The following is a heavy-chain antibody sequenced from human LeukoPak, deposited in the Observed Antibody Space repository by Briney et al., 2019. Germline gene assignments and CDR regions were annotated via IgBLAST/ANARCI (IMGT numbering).Heavy chain of an antibody. Sequence: SVKVSCKASGGTFSSYAISWVRQAPGQGLEWMGGIIPIFGTANYAQKFQGRVTITTDESTSTAYMELSSLRSEDTAVYYCAKVKSLPAAIYVVDAFDIWGQGTMVTVSS. J-gene: IGHJ3*02. CDR2: IIPIFGTA. CDR1: GGTFSSYA. CDR3: AKVKSLPAAIYVVDAFDI. V-gene: IGHV1-69*05. D-gene: IGHD2-2*01.